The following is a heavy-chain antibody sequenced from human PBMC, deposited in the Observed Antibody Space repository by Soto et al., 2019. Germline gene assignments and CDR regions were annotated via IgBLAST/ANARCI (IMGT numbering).Heavy chain of an antibody. CDR3: AREATAHNWFDP. V-gene: IGHV4-59*01. CDR1: GGSISSYY. D-gene: IGHD5-12*01. J-gene: IGHJ5*02. Sequence: SETLSLTCTVSGGSISSYYWSWIRQPPGKGLEWIGYTYYSGSTNYNPSLKSRVTISVDTSKNQFSLKLSSVTAADTAVYYCAREATAHNWFDPWGQGTLVTVSS. CDR2: TYYSGST.